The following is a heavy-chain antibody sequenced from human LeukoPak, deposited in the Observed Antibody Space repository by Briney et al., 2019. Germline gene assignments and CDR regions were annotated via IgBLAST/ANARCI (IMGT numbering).Heavy chain of an antibody. D-gene: IGHD5-18*01. CDR2: IYHSGST. V-gene: IGHV4-30-2*01. CDR3: ARGTSYLWGAFDI. J-gene: IGHJ3*02. CDR1: GGSISSGGYS. Sequence: SQTLSLTCAVSGGSISSGGYSWSWIRQPPGEGLEWIGYIYHSGSTYYNPSLKSRVTISVDRSKNQFSLKLSSVTAADTAVYYCARGTSYLWGAFDIWGQGTMVTVSS.